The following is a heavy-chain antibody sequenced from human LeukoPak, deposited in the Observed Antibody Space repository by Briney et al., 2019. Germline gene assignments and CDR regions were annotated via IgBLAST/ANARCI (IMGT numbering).Heavy chain of an antibody. Sequence: GGSLRLSCAASGFTFSSYGMHWVRQAPGKGLEWVAFIRYDGSNKYYADSVKGRFTISRDNSKNTLYLQMNSMRAEDTAVYYCARGQYCSGTNCYIPYHFYFYMDVWGKGTTVTVSS. J-gene: IGHJ6*03. CDR3: ARGQYCSGTNCYIPYHFYFYMDV. CDR2: IRYDGSNK. D-gene: IGHD2-2*02. V-gene: IGHV3-30*02. CDR1: GFTFSSYG.